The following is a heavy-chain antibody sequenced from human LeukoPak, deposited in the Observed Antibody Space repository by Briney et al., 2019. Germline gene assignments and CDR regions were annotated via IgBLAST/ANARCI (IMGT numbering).Heavy chain of an antibody. D-gene: IGHD3-16*01. Sequence: GGSLRLSCAASGFTFRSYWMHWVRQAPGKGLEWVAVITYDGSNKYYADSVKGRFTISRDNSKNTLYLQMNSLRAEDTAVYYCAKDRGGYFDYWGQGTLVTVSS. CDR3: AKDRGGYFDY. J-gene: IGHJ4*02. V-gene: IGHV3-30*18. CDR2: ITYDGSNK. CDR1: GFTFRSYW.